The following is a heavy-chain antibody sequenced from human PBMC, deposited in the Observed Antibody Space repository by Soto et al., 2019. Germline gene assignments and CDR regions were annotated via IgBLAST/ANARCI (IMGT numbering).Heavy chain of an antibody. Sequence: GSLRLSCAASEFSFSDYWMAWVRQAPGKGLEWVANLDQGGGEKHYVDSVKGRFTISRDNAKNTLYLQMNSLRAEDTAVYYCAKLGSSWYYIPSDYYYYGMDVWGQGTTVTVSS. D-gene: IGHD6-13*01. CDR3: AKLGSSWYYIPSDYYYYGMDV. CDR2: LDQGGGEK. CDR1: EFSFSDYW. V-gene: IGHV3-7*05. J-gene: IGHJ6*02.